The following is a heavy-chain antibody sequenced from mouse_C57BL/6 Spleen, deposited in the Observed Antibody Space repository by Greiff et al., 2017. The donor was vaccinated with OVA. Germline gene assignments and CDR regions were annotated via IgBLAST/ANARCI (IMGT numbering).Heavy chain of an antibody. CDR1: GYTFTSYW. D-gene: IGHD1-1*01. J-gene: IGHJ2*01. Sequence: VQLQQPGAELVKPGASVKLSCKASGYTFTSYWMHWVKQRPGQGLEWIGMIHPNSGSTNYNEKFKSKATLTVDKSSSTAYMQLSSLTSEDSAVYYCAPITTVEDFDYWGQGTTLTVSS. CDR2: IHPNSGST. CDR3: APITTVEDFDY. V-gene: IGHV1-64*01.